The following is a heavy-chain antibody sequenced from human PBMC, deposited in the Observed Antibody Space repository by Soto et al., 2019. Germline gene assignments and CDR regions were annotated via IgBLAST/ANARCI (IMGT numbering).Heavy chain of an antibody. V-gene: IGHV5-51*01. CDR1: GYSFTSYW. Sequence: PGESLKISCKGSGYSFTSYWIGRVRQMPGKGLEWMGIIYPGDSDTRYGPSFQGQVTISADKSISTAYLQWSSLKASDTAMYYCARPRSSSRNYYGMDVWGQGTTVTVSS. CDR3: ARPRSSSRNYYGMDV. D-gene: IGHD6-13*01. J-gene: IGHJ6*02. CDR2: IYPGDSDT.